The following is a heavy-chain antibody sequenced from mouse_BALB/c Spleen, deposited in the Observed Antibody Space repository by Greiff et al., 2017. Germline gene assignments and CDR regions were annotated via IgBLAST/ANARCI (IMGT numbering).Heavy chain of an antibody. D-gene: IGHD2-4*01. CDR3: ARWDDYDVDCAMDY. CDR2: ISYSGST. Sequence: ESGPGLVKPSQSLSLTCTVTGYSITSDYAWNWIRQFPGNKLEWMGYISYSGSTSYNPSPKSRISITRDTSKNQFFLQLKSVTTEDTATYYCARWDDYDVDCAMDYWGQGTSVTVSS. CDR1: GYSITSDYA. V-gene: IGHV3-2*02. J-gene: IGHJ4*01.